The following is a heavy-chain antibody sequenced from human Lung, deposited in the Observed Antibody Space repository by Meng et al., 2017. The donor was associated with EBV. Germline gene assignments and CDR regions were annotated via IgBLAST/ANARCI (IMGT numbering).Heavy chain of an antibody. D-gene: IGHD1-26*01. CDR2: ISGSGGST. J-gene: IGHJ2*01. V-gene: IGHV3-23*01. CDR3: AKVWVGANHL. CDR1: GFTFSSYA. Sequence: GRVWEAGGGLVLPGGSLGLSCAASGFTFSSYALGWVRQAPGKGLEWVSAISGSGGSTYYADSVKGRFTISRDNSKNTLYLQMNSLRAEDTAVYYCAKVWVGANHLWGRGTLVTVSS.